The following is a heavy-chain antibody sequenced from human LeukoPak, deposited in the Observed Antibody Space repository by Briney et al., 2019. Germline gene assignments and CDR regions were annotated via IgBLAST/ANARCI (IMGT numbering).Heavy chain of an antibody. CDR1: GFTFSSYG. CDR2: ISHSDDST. CDR3: ARGGKRALAGTRSPQYFQH. D-gene: IGHD6-19*01. V-gene: IGHV3-23*01. Sequence: PGGSLRLSCAASGFTFSSYGMTWVRQAPGKGLEWVSSISHSDDSTYYADSVKGRFTISRDNSKNTLYLQMNSLRPEDTAVYYCARGGKRALAGTRSPQYFQHWGQGTLVTVSS. J-gene: IGHJ1*01.